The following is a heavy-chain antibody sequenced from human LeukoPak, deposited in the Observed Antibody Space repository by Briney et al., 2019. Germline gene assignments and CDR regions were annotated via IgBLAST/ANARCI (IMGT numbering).Heavy chain of an antibody. Sequence: PGGSLRLSCAASGFTFSDHYMDWIRQGPGRGLEWVARIRNKANSYTTEYAASVEGRFSISRDDSKNSLYLQMNSLKTEDTAVYYCARYQLPVRYFDYWGQGTPVTVSS. J-gene: IGHJ4*02. CDR3: ARYQLPVRYFDY. CDR2: IRNKANSYTT. V-gene: IGHV3-72*01. CDR1: GFTFSDHY. D-gene: IGHD2-2*01.